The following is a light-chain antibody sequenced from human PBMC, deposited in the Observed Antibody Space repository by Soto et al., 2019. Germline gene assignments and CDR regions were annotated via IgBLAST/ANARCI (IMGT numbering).Light chain of an antibody. CDR2: GAS. CDR1: QTVTSSQ. J-gene: IGKJ2*01. V-gene: IGKV3-20*01. CDR3: QKYAKSPYT. Sequence: EIGLTQSPDTLSLSPGERATLSCTASQTVTSSQLAWYQQKPGQAPRLLVYGASSRATGIPDRFSGSGSETDFTLTINRLEPEDFALYFCQKYAKSPYTFGQGTKVEVK.